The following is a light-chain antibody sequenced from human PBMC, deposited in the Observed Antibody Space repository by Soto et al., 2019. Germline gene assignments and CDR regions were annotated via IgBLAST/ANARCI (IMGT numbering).Light chain of an antibody. J-gene: IGLJ1*01. Sequence: QSVLTQPRSVSGSPGQSVTISCTGTGSDVGGYNYVSWYQQHPGKAPKLMIFDVTTRPSGVPDRFSGSKSGNTASLTISGLQAEDEADYYCCSYVSTYTYVFGTGTKGTVL. CDR2: DVT. CDR3: CSYVSTYTYV. V-gene: IGLV2-11*01. CDR1: GSDVGGYNY.